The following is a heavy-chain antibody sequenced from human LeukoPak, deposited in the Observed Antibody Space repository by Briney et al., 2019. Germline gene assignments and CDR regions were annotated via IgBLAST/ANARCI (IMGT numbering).Heavy chain of an antibody. Sequence: GGSLRLSCAFSGFTFSNYAMSWVRQAPGKGLEWISGITDSGRSTYYADSVRGRFTITRDKSKNTLYLQMNSLRAEDTALYCAKDGGGNCYDPIDYWGQGILVTVSS. CDR2: ITDSGRST. CDR3: AKDGGGNCYDPIDY. D-gene: IGHD2-21*01. V-gene: IGHV3-23*01. CDR1: GFTFSNYA. J-gene: IGHJ4*02.